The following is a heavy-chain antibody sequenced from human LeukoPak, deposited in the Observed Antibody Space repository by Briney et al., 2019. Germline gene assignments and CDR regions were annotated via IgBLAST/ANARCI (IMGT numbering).Heavy chain of an antibody. V-gene: IGHV3-53*01. CDR3: ARGTTSEVTAGDY. J-gene: IGHJ4*02. Sequence: GGSLRLSCAASGFSVSSKYMSWVSQAPGKGLEWVSVIYTGGNTYYADSVKGRFTISRDNSKDTVYLQMNSLRADDTAVYYCARGTTSEVTAGDYWGQGTLVTVSS. CDR2: IYTGGNT. CDR1: GFSVSSKY. D-gene: IGHD5-18*01.